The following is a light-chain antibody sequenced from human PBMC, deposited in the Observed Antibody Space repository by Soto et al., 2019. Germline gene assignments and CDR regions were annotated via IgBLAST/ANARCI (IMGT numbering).Light chain of an antibody. Sequence: EIVMTQSPATLSVSPGERVTLSCRASQSVSNYLAWYQHKPGQPPRLLIYGASTRATGIPARFSGSGSGTDFTLTTNTLQSEDSAVYFCQQCSDWPLFTFGQGTRLEIK. CDR2: GAS. V-gene: IGKV3-15*01. CDR1: QSVSNY. CDR3: QQCSDWPLFT. J-gene: IGKJ5*01.